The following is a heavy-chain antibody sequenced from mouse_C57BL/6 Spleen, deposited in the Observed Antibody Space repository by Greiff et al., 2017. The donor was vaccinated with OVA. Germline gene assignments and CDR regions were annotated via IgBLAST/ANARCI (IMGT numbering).Heavy chain of an antibody. J-gene: IGHJ2*01. CDR1: GFTFSSYA. CDR3: ARAGITFDY. Sequence: EVQGVESGGGLVKPGGSLKLSCAASGFTFSSYAMSWVRQTPEKRLEWVATISDGGSYTYYPDNVKGRFTISRDNAKNNLYLQMSHLKSEDTAMYYCARAGITFDYWGQGTTLTVSS. CDR2: ISDGGSYT. V-gene: IGHV5-4*01. D-gene: IGHD1-1*01.